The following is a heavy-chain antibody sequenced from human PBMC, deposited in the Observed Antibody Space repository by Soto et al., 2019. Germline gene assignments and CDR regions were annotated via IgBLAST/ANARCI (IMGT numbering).Heavy chain of an antibody. J-gene: IGHJ4*02. CDR2: ITYDGSKQ. CDR1: GFTFSSYG. Sequence: QVQLVESGGGVVQPGRSLRLSCAASGFTFSSYGMHWVRQAPGKGLEWVAVITYDGSKQYYADSVKGRFTISRDNSKYPLYLQTNRLRAEDTAVYYCAKEGNDILTGYYLDYWGQGTLVTVSS. V-gene: IGHV3-30*18. CDR3: AKEGNDILTGYYLDY. D-gene: IGHD3-9*01.